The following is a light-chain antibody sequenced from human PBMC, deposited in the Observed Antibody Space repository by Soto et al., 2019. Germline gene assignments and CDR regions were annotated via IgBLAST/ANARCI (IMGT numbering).Light chain of an antibody. CDR1: RSNIVNNA. J-gene: IGLJ2*01. V-gene: IGLV1-36*01. Sequence: QSVLTQPPSVSEAPGQRVTISCSGRRSNIVNNAVNWYQQVPGKAPKLLIYYDDLLPSGVSDRFSGSKSGTSASLAISGLQSEEEADYYCAVWDDSLNGPVFGGGTKLTAL. CDR2: YDD. CDR3: AVWDDSLNGPV.